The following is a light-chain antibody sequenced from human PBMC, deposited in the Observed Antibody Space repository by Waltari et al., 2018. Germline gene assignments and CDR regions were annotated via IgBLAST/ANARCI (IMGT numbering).Light chain of an antibody. J-gene: IGLJ3*02. V-gene: IGLV7-43*01. CDR1: TGAVTSNYY. Sequence: QTVVTQEPSLTVSPGGTVPLTCASSTGAVTSNYYPNWLQQKPGQPPRTMSYSTSNKHSWTPVRFSGSLLGGKAALTLSGVQPEDEAEYYCLLYYGDAWVFGGGTKLTVL. CDR2: STS. CDR3: LLYYGDAWV.